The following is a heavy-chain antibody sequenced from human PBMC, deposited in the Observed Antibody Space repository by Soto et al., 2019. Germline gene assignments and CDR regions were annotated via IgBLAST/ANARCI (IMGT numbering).Heavy chain of an antibody. Sequence: QVQLVQSGAEVKKPGASVKVSCNTSGYTFTSYYIHWVRQAPGQGREWRGVINPSGGSTTYPQKFQGRVTMTRDTSTSTVYRELSSLRSEDTAVYYCAREIVVPPSTAAGYHYDGMDVWGQGTTVTVSS. V-gene: IGHV1-46*01. J-gene: IGHJ6*02. D-gene: IGHD3-22*01. CDR3: AREIVVPPSTAAGYHYDGMDV. CDR2: INPSGGST. CDR1: GYTFTSYY.